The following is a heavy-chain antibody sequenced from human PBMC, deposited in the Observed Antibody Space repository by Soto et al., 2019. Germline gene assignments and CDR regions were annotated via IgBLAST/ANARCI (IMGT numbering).Heavy chain of an antibody. D-gene: IGHD3-9*01. CDR1: GGSISSSSYY. CDR3: ARLEYFDWLLHHRLYYFDY. J-gene: IGHJ4*02. CDR2: IYYSGST. V-gene: IGHV4-39*01. Sequence: SETLSLTCTVSGGSISSSSYYWGWIRQPPGKGLEWIGSIYYSGSTYYNPSLKSRVTISVDTSKNQFSLKLSSVTAADTAVYYCARLEYFDWLLHHRLYYFDYWGQGTLVTVSS.